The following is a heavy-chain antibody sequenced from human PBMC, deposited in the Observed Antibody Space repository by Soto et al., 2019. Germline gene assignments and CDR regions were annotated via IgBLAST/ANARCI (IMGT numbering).Heavy chain of an antibody. CDR1: GGSLSSYY. V-gene: IGHV4-59*01. D-gene: IGHD4-17*01. J-gene: IGHJ4*02. CDR3: ARDLRGYPYGDYSGYFDY. Sequence: SETLSLTCTVSGGSLSSYYWSWIRQPPGKGLEWIGYIYYSGSTNYNPSLKSRVTISVDTSKNQFSLKLSSVTAADTAVYYCARDLRGYPYGDYSGYFDYWGQGTLVTVSS. CDR2: IYYSGST.